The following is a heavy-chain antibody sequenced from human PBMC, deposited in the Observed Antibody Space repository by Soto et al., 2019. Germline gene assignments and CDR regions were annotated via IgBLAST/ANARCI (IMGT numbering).Heavy chain of an antibody. CDR2: ISSSSSYT. CDR3: AREADFRVDYDILPGSFQTRYFDL. CDR1: GFTFSDYY. Sequence: QVQLVESGGGLVKPGGSLRLSCAASGFTFSDYYMSWIRQAPGKGLEWVSYISSSSSYTNYADSVKGRFTISRDNAKNCLDLHRNSRSAAATAVDYCAREADFRVDYDILPGSFQTRYFDLWGRGTLVTVSS. J-gene: IGHJ2*01. V-gene: IGHV3-11*05. D-gene: IGHD3-9*01.